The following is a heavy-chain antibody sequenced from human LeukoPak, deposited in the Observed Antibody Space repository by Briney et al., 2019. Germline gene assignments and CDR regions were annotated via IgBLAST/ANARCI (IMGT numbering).Heavy chain of an antibody. CDR3: ASSDIAVALFDY. D-gene: IGHD6-19*01. CDR2: INPSGGST. V-gene: IGHV1-46*01. Sequence: ASVKVSCKASGYTFTSYYMHWLRQAPGQGLEWMGIINPSGGSTSYAQKFQGRVTMTRDTSTSTVYMELSSLRSEDTAVYYCASSDIAVALFDYWGQGTLVTVSS. CDR1: GYTFTSYY. J-gene: IGHJ4*02.